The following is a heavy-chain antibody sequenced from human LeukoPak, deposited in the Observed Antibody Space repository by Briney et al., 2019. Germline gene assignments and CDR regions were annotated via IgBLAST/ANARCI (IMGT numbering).Heavy chain of an antibody. CDR2: ISGSGGST. V-gene: IGHV3-23*01. Sequence: GGSLRLSCAASGFTFSSYAMSWVRQAPGKGLEWVSAISGSGGSTYYADSVKGRFTISRDNSKNTLYLQMNSLRAEDTAVYYCAEDPDMIVVVVIFDYWGQGTLVTVSS. J-gene: IGHJ4*02. CDR1: GFTFSSYA. D-gene: IGHD3-22*01. CDR3: AEDPDMIVVVVIFDY.